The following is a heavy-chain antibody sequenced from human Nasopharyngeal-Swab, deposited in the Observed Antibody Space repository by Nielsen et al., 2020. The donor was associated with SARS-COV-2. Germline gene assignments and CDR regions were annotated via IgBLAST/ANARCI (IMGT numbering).Heavy chain of an antibody. V-gene: IGHV1-2*04. CDR1: GYTFTGYY. CDR3: ARGLGSGKGFDY. Sequence: ASVKVSCKASGYTFTGYYMHWVRQAPGQGLEWMGWINPNSGGTNYAQKFQGWVTMTRDTSISTAYMELRSLRSDDTAVYYCARGLGSGKGFDYWGQGTLVTVSS. CDR2: INPNSGGT. D-gene: IGHD5-12*01. J-gene: IGHJ4*02.